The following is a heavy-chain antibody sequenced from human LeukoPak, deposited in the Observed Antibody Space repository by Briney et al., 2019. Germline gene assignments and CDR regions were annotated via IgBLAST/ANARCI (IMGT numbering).Heavy chain of an antibody. J-gene: IGHJ4*02. V-gene: IGHV4-59*01. CDR2: IYYSGST. CDR3: AREHDYGDYFDY. Sequence: SETLSLTCTVSGGSISSYYWSWIRQPPGKGLEWIGHIYYSGSTNYNPSLKSRVTISVDTSKNQFSLKLSSVTAADTAVYYCAREHDYGDYFDYWGQGTLVTVSS. D-gene: IGHD4-17*01. CDR1: GGSISSYY.